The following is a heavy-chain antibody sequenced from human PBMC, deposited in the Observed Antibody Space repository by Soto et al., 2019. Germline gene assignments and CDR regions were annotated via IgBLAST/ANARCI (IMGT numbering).Heavy chain of an antibody. J-gene: IGHJ5*02. Sequence: ASVKVSCKASGYTFTSDGISWVRQAPGQGLEWMGWISAYNGNTNYAQKLQGRVTMTTDTSTSTAYMELRSLRSDDTAVYYCARDNSGYDSNWFDPWGQGTLVTVSS. CDR2: ISAYNGNT. V-gene: IGHV1-18*01. CDR3: ARDNSGYDSNWFDP. D-gene: IGHD5-12*01. CDR1: GYTFTSDG.